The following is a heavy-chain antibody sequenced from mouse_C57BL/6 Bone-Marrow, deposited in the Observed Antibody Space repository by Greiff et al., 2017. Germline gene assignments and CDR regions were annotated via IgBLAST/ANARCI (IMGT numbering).Heavy chain of an antibody. CDR2: INPYNGGT. V-gene: IGHV1-19*01. Sequence: EVQLQQSGPVLVKPGASVKMSCKASEYTFTDYYMNWVKQSHGKSLEWIGVINPYNGGTSYNQKFKGKATLTVDKSSSTAYMELNSLTSEDSAVYYCARYGYEAMDYWGQGTSVTVSS. D-gene: IGHD1-1*01. CDR3: ARYGYEAMDY. CDR1: EYTFTDYY. J-gene: IGHJ4*01.